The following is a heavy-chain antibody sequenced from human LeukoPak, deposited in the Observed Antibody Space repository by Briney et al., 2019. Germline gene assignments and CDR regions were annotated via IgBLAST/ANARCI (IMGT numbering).Heavy chain of an antibody. CDR1: EFDFFNYG. Sequence: GGSLRLSCVASEFDFFNYGMQWVRQAPGKGLVWVSRIFSDGTTTSYADSVKGRFTISRDNAKNTLYLQMNSLRAEDTAVYYCARELPREVTLDYWGQGTLVTVSP. J-gene: IGHJ4*01. D-gene: IGHD2-21*02. V-gene: IGHV3-74*01. CDR2: IFSDGTTT. CDR3: ARELPREVTLDY.